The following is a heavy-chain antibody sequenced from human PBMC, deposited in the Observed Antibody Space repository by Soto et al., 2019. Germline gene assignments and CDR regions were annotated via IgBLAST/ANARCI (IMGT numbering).Heavy chain of an antibody. V-gene: IGHV1-8*01. CDR1: GYSFTSLD. CDR2: MEPSTGRT. J-gene: IGHJ4*01. Sequence: QVQLVQSGAEVKEPGASVKVSCKASGYSFTSLDINWVRQTAGQGLEWMGWMEPSTGRTGYAQKFQVRVTMTRDTAINTAYMELTTLTSDDTAFYYCARGVSAGVDYWGHGTLVIVSS. CDR3: ARGVSAGVDY. D-gene: IGHD1-26*01.